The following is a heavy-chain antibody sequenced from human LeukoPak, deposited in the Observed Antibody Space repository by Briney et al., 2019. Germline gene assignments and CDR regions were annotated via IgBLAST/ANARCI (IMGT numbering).Heavy chain of an antibody. CDR1: GFTFSSFD. CDR3: ARVAYGSGSYHFDY. V-gene: IGHV3-13*04. CDR2: IGADGDT. Sequence: GGSLRLSCAASGFTFSSFDMHWVSQAAGKGLEWVSGIGADGDTYSPGSVKGRFTISRENGKNSLYLQMNSLRDGDTGVYYCARVAYGSGSYHFDYWGQGMLVTVSS. J-gene: IGHJ4*02. D-gene: IGHD3-10*01.